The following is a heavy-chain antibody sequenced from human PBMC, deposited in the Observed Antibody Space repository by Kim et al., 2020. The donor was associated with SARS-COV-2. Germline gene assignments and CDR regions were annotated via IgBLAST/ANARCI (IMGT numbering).Heavy chain of an antibody. D-gene: IGHD3-9*01. J-gene: IGHJ3*02. CDR1: GFTFSSYA. Sequence: GGSLRLSCAASGFTFSSYAMHWVHQAPGKGLEWVAVISYDGSNKYYADSVKGRFTISRDNSKNTLYLQMNSLRAEDTAVYYCARERYDILTGRDAFDIWGQGTMVTVSS. CDR2: ISYDGSNK. CDR3: ARERYDILTGRDAFDI. V-gene: IGHV3-30*04.